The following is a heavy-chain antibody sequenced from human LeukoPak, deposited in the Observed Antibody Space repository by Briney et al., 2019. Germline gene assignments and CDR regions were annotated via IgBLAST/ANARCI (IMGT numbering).Heavy chain of an antibody. Sequence: GGSLRLSCAASGFTFKTYNMNWVRLAPGKGLEWVSYISSGSITISYADSVKGRFTISRDNAKNSLYLQMNSLRAEDTAVYYCARVLGSGWYYFDYWGQGTLVTVSS. J-gene: IGHJ4*02. CDR1: GFTFKTYN. CDR2: ISSGSITI. CDR3: ARVLGSGWYYFDY. V-gene: IGHV3-48*04. D-gene: IGHD6-19*01.